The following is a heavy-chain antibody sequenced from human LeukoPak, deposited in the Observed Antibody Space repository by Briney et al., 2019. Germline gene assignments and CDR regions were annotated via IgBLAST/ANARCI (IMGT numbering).Heavy chain of an antibody. J-gene: IGHJ4*02. CDR3: ARGFHPTSSGYFHFDY. CDR1: GFTFSTYI. D-gene: IGHD6-19*01. Sequence: PGGSLRLSCAASGFTFSTYIMNWVRQAPGKGLEWVSYISSSSSIYYADSVKGRFTISRDNAKNSLYLQMNSLRVEDTAVYYCARGFHPTSSGYFHFDYWGQGTLVTVSS. V-gene: IGHV3-48*04. CDR2: ISSSSSI.